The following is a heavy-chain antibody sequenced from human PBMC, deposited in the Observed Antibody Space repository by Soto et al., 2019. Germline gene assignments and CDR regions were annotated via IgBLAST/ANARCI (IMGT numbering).Heavy chain of an antibody. J-gene: IGHJ6*02. D-gene: IGHD3-16*01. CDR2: IIPIFGTA. CDR3: ARAVAGGVYYYYGMDV. V-gene: IGHV1-69*12. Sequence: QVQLVQSGAEVKKPGSSVKVSCKASGGTFSSYAINWVRQAPGQGLEWMGGIIPIFGTADYAQKFQGRVTITAXXXTXXAYMELRSLRSEDTAVYYCARAVAGGVYYYYGMDVWGQGTTVTVSS. CDR1: GGTFSSYA.